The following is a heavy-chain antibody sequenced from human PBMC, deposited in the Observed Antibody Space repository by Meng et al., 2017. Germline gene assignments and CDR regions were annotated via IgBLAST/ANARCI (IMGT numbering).Heavy chain of an antibody. Sequence: QLLQFGAEWKKPGASVKVSCKPPGYNFPDYYIHWVRRAPGQGLEWMGRINPKSGDTHYAQKFQARVTMTGDTSISTAYMELSGLRSDDTAMYYCARDEDISAAGKLFGDYWGQGTLVTVSS. CDR1: GYNFPDYY. D-gene: IGHD6-25*01. J-gene: IGHJ4*02. CDR3: ARDEDISAAGKLFGDY. V-gene: IGHV1-2*06. CDR2: INPKSGDT.